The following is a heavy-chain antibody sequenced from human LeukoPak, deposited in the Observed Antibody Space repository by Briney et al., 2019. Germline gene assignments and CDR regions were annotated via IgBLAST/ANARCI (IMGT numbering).Heavy chain of an antibody. CDR1: GYTFTSYG. CDR2: ISAYNGNT. CDR3: ASVNYYDSSGYYHVYYMDV. Sequence: GASVKVSCKASGYTFTSYGISWVRQAPGQGLEWMGWISAYNGNTNYAQKLQGRVTKTTDTSTSTAYMELRSLRSDDTAVYYCASVNYYDSSGYYHVYYMDVWGKGTTVTVSS. J-gene: IGHJ6*03. D-gene: IGHD3-22*01. V-gene: IGHV1-18*01.